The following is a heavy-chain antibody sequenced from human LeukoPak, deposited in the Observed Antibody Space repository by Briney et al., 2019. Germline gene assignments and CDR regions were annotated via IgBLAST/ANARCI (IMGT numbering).Heavy chain of an antibody. CDR3: ARPTEYSFGFFDH. Sequence: PGGSLRLSCAASGFTFSSHTMSWVRQAPGKGLERVSSITGSAGGTYYADSVKGRFTISRDNSKNTLYLQMNSLRPEDTAVYYCARPTEYSFGFFDHWGQGTLVTVSS. V-gene: IGHV3-23*01. J-gene: IGHJ4*02. CDR1: GFTFSSHT. CDR2: ITGSAGGT. D-gene: IGHD5-18*01.